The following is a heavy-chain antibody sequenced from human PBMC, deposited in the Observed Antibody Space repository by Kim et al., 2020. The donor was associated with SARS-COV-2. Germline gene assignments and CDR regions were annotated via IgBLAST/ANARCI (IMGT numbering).Heavy chain of an antibody. D-gene: IGHD4-17*01. Sequence: GGSLRLSCAASGFTVSSNYMSWVRQAPGKGLEWVSVIYSGGGTYYADSVKGRFTISRDNSKNTLYLQMNSLRAEDTAVYYCARDTEYGERLFDYWGQGTLVTVSS. CDR3: ARDTEYGERLFDY. J-gene: IGHJ4*02. CDR1: GFTVSSNY. CDR2: IYSGGGT. V-gene: IGHV3-53*01.